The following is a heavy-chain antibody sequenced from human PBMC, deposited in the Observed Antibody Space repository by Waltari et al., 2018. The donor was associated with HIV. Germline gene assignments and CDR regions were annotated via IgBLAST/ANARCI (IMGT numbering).Heavy chain of an antibody. CDR3: ARDPLWRGGNRGQSPH. CDR1: GFSVIRNY. CDR2: RYSGCPT. V-gene: IGHV3-66*01. Sequence: EVPLVESGGGLVQPGGSLRLSCAASGFSVIRNYMSWVRQAPGKGLECVSIRYSGCPTHHADAVKVRYTTTRDHSKNTLYLQMNSLRAEGTAMYYCARDPLWRGGNRGQSPHWGQGTLVTVSS. D-gene: IGHD3-10*01. J-gene: IGHJ4*02.